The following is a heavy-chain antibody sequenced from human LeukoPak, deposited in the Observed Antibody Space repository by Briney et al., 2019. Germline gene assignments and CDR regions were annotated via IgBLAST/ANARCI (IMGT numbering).Heavy chain of an antibody. D-gene: IGHD1-14*01. J-gene: IGHJ4*02. CDR3: ARGGVNPVDH. CDR1: GFTFNNFW. Sequence: GGSLRLSCVASGFTFNNFWMHWVRQAPGKGLVWVSDMNEYATTRRYADAVKGRFTISRDNAKNTLYLQMNNLRAEDTAMYFCARGGVNPVDHWGQGTLVTVSS. V-gene: IGHV3-74*01. CDR2: MNEYATTR.